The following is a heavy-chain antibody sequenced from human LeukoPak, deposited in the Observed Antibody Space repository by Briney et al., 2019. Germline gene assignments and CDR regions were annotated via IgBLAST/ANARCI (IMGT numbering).Heavy chain of an antibody. CDR2: ISYGGSNK. D-gene: IGHD3-9*01. Sequence: SGGSLRLSCAASGFTFSSYGMHWVRQAPGKGLEWVAVISYGGSNKYYADSVKGRFTISRDNSKNTLYLQMNSLRAEDTAVYYCAKDADYDILTAPPDYWGQGTLVTVSS. V-gene: IGHV3-30*18. J-gene: IGHJ4*02. CDR3: AKDADYDILTAPPDY. CDR1: GFTFSSYG.